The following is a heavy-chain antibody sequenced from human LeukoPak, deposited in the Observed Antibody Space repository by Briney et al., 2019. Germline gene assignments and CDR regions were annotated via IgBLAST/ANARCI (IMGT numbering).Heavy chain of an antibody. CDR1: GFTFSSYA. Sequence: PGGSLRLSCAASGFTFSSYAMHWVRQAPGKGLEWVTFISYDGSDEYYADSVKGRFTISRDNAKNILFLQMNSLRADDTAVYYCATTPPSRFEYWGQGTLVTVSS. V-gene: IGHV3-30-3*01. CDR3: ATTPPSRFEY. J-gene: IGHJ4*02. CDR2: ISYDGSDE.